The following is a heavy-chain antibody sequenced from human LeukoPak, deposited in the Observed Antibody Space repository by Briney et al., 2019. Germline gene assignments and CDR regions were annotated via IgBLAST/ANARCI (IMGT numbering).Heavy chain of an antibody. CDR2: ISGSGGST. CDR3: APYDYVWGSYRY. D-gene: IGHD3-16*02. V-gene: IGHV3-23*01. CDR1: GFTFSSYA. J-gene: IGHJ4*02. Sequence: GGSLRLSCAASGFTFSSYAMSWVRQAPGKGLEWVSAISGSGGSTYYADSVKGRFTISRDNSKNTLYLQMNSLRADDTAVYYCAPYDYVWGSYRYWGQGTLVTVSS.